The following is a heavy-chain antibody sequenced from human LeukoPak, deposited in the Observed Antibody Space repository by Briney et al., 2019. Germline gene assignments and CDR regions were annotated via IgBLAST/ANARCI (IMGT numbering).Heavy chain of an antibody. D-gene: IGHD2-21*02. CDR1: GFTVSSNY. J-gene: IGHJ4*02. Sequence: GGSLRLSCAASGFTVSSNYMNWVRQAPGKGLERVSVMYSGGSTFYGDSVKGRFTISRDSSQNTLYLQMTNLRAEDTAVYYCAKDRDGSRRGIDYWGQGTLVTVSS. CDR3: AKDRDGSRRGIDY. CDR2: MYSGGST. V-gene: IGHV3-53*01.